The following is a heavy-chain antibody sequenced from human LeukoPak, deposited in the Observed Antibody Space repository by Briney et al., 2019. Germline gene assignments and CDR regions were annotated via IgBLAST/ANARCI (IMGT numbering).Heavy chain of an antibody. Sequence: PGGSLRLSCAASGFTFSSYSMNWVRQAPGKGLEWVSSVSGSSSYIYYADSVKGRFTISRDNAKNSLYLQMNSLRAEDTAVYYCAREGLRVVDLNYWGQGTLVTVSS. CDR3: AREGLRVVDLNY. CDR1: GFTFSSYS. CDR2: VSGSSSYI. D-gene: IGHD2-15*01. J-gene: IGHJ4*02. V-gene: IGHV3-21*06.